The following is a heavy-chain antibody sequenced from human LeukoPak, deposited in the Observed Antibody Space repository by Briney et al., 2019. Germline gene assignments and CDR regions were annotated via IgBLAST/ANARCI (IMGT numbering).Heavy chain of an antibody. CDR2: INAGIGNT. D-gene: IGHD5-12*01. Sequence: ASVKVSCKASGYTFTSYAMHWVRQAPGQRLEWMGWINAGIGNTKYSQKFQGRVTITRDTSASTAYMELSSLRSEDTAVYYRARGPGYPYNWFDPWGQGTLVTVSS. J-gene: IGHJ5*02. CDR3: ARGPGYPYNWFDP. CDR1: GYTFTSYA. V-gene: IGHV1-3*01.